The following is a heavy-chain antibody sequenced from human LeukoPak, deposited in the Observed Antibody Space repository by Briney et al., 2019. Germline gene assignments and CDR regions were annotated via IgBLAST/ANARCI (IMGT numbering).Heavy chain of an antibody. D-gene: IGHD7-27*01. J-gene: IGHJ5*02. CDR3: TRGHWGLQS. CDR1: GASVTDYY. Sequence: SETLSLTCTVSGASVTDYYWSWIRQSPWKGLEWISHIHHSGNSDYNPSLRSRVTTSLDTSKNQFSLNLISVTAADTAVYYCTRGHWGLQSWSQGTLVTVSS. CDR2: IHHSGNS. V-gene: IGHV4-59*02.